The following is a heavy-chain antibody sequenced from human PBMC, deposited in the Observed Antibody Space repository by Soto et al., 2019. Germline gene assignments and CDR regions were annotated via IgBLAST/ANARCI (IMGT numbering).Heavy chain of an antibody. J-gene: IGHJ6*02. Sequence: ASVKVSCKASGGTFSSYAISWVRRAPGQGLEWMGGIIPIFGTANYAQKFQGRVTITADESTSTAYMELSSLRSEDTAVYYCARAREFQGYCSSTSCYRMNYGMDVWGQGTTVTVSS. CDR1: GGTFSSYA. CDR2: IIPIFGTA. D-gene: IGHD2-2*01. V-gene: IGHV1-69*13. CDR3: ARAREFQGYCSSTSCYRMNYGMDV.